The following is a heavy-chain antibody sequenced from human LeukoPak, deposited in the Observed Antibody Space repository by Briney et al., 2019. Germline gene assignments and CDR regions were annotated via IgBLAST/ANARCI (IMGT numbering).Heavy chain of an antibody. D-gene: IGHD2-2*01. V-gene: IGHV4-34*01. CDR1: GGSFSGYY. Sequence: SETLSLTCAVYGGSFSGYYWSWIRQPPGKGLEWIGEINHSGSTNYNPSLKSRVTISVDTSKNQFSLKLSSVTAADTAVYYCARSGTLYCSSTSCYLRIWGFDWFDPWGQGTLATVSS. J-gene: IGHJ5*02. CDR3: ARSGTLYCSSTSCYLRIWGFDWFDP. CDR2: INHSGST.